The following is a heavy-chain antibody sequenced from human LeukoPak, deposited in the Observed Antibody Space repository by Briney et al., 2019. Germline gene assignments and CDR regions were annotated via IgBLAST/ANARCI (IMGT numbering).Heavy chain of an antibody. Sequence: GASVTVSCKASGYTFTGYYMHWVRQAPGQGLEWMGWINPNSGGTNYAQKFQGRVTMTRDTSISTAYMELSRLRSDDTAVYYCASLARHDYGTNSTQFDYWGQGTLVTVSS. D-gene: IGHD4-23*01. J-gene: IGHJ4*02. CDR3: ASLARHDYGTNSTQFDY. CDR1: GYTFTGYY. CDR2: INPNSGGT. V-gene: IGHV1-2*02.